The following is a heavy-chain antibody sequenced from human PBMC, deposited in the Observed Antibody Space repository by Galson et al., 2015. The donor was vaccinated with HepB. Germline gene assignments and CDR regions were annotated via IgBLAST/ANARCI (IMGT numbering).Heavy chain of an antibody. V-gene: IGHV1-2*06. Sequence: SVKVSCKASGYTFTDYYIHWVRQAPGQGLEWMGRISPNSGGTNYAQNFQGRVTMTRDTSISTVYMELSSLRSDDTAVFYCARVTYSTWLPFDFWGQGTLVTVSS. CDR2: ISPNSGGT. CDR3: ARVTYSTWLPFDF. J-gene: IGHJ4*02. D-gene: IGHD6-13*01. CDR1: GYTFTDYY.